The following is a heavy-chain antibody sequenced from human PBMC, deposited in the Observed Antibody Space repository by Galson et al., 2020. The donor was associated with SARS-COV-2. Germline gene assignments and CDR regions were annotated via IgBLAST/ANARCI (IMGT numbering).Heavy chain of an antibody. J-gene: IGHJ4*02. CDR1: GGSISSGGYY. Sequence: SLSLTCTVSGGSISSGGYYWSWIRQHPGKGLEWIGYIYYSGSTYYNPSLKSRVTISVDTSKNQFSLKLSSVTAADTAVYYCARSTGGVVSAKYYFDYWGQGTLVTVSS. D-gene: IGHD2-21*01. CDR3: ARSTGGVVSAKYYFDY. CDR2: IYYSGST. V-gene: IGHV4-31*03.